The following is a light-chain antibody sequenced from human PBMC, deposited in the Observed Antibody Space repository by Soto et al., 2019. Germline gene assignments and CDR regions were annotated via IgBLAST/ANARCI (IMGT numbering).Light chain of an antibody. CDR1: QSVSSSY. CDR3: QQYGSSLRLT. J-gene: IGKJ4*01. V-gene: IGKV3-20*01. CDR2: GAS. Sequence: EIVFTQSPGTLSLSPGERDTLSCRASQSVSSSYLAWYQQKPAQAPRLLIYGASSRATGIPDRFSGSGSGTDFTLTISRLEPEDFAVYYCQQYGSSLRLTFGGGTKVDIK.